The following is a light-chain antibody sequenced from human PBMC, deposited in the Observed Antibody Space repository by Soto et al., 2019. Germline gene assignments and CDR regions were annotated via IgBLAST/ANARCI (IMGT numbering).Light chain of an antibody. Sequence: SYELTQPPSVSVSPGQTASITCSGDKLGDKYACWYQQKPGQSPVLVIYQDSKRPSGIPERFSGSNSGNTATLTISGTQAMDEADCYCQAWDSSTAVFGTGTKRTVL. V-gene: IGLV3-1*01. J-gene: IGLJ1*01. CDR2: QDS. CDR1: KLGDKY. CDR3: QAWDSSTAV.